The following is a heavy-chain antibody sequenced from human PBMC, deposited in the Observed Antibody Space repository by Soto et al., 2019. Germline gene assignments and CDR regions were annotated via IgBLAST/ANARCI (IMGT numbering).Heavy chain of an antibody. CDR2: VFHRGTT. CDR1: GSSISSAYY. J-gene: IGHJ4*02. Sequence: PSETLSLTCNVSGSSISSAYYWGWVRQPPGRGLEWIGSVFHRGTTYYNPSLMSRVTISLDTSKNQFSLKLSSVTAADTAVYYCASDFWTGYHLFDYWGQGALVTVYS. V-gene: IGHV4-38-2*02. D-gene: IGHD3-3*01. CDR3: ASDFWTGYHLFDY.